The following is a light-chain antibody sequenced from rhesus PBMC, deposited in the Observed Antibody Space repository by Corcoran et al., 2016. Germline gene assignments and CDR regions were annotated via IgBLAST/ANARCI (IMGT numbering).Light chain of an antibody. J-gene: IGKJ2*01. CDR3: QHYNSAPYN. CDR2: EAS. CDR1: QDISSW. V-gene: IGKV1-21*01. Sequence: DIQMTQSPSSLSASVGDRVTITCRASQDISSWVAWYQQKPGKAPKLLIFEASSLQSGVPSRFSGSGSGTDFTLTISSLQPDDFATYYCQHYNSAPYNFGQGTKVEI.